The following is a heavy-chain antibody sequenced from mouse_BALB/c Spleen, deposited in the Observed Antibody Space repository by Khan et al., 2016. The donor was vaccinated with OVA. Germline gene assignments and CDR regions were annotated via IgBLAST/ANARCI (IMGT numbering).Heavy chain of an antibody. CDR2: IYPFNDAT. J-gene: IGHJ3*01. Sequence: IQLVQSGPEVVEPGASVKLSCKASGYTFTSYVMHWVKQKPGQGLEWIGYIYPFNDATKYNETFTGKVTLTSDKSSSTAYMELSCLTSEDSAVSYCAPVGTYYVSFAYWGQGTLVTVSA. CDR3: APVGTYYVSFAY. CDR1: GYTFTSYV. D-gene: IGHD1-1*01. V-gene: IGHV1S136*01.